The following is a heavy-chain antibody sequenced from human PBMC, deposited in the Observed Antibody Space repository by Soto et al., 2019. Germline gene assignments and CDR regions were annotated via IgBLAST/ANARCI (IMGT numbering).Heavy chain of an antibody. J-gene: IGHJ6*03. Sequence: SETLSLTCTVSGGSISSGGYYWSWIRQHPGKGLEWIGYIYYSGSTNYNPSLKSRVTISVDTSKNQFSLKLSSVTAADTAVYYCARGRVVIESYYYYYMDVWGKGTTVTVSS. CDR1: GGSISSGGYY. D-gene: IGHD3-3*01. V-gene: IGHV4-61*08. CDR3: ARGRVVIESYYYYYMDV. CDR2: IYYSGST.